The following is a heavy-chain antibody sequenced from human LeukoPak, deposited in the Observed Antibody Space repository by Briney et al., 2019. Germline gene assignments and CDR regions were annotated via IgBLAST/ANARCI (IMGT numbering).Heavy chain of an antibody. V-gene: IGHV4-61*02. D-gene: IGHD2-2*01. CDR1: GGSIGSGPCY. Sequence: PSQTLSLTCTVSGGSIGSGPCYWSWIRQPAGKGLEWIGRIYTSGRTDYSPSLKSRVTISADTSKNHFSLKLSSVTAADTAVYYCVRENARSVPTAVSPLDDWGQGTLVTVSS. CDR3: VRENARSVPTAVSPLDD. J-gene: IGHJ4*02. CDR2: IYTSGRT.